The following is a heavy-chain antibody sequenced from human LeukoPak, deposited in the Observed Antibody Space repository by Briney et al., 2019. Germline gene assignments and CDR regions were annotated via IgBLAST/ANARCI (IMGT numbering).Heavy chain of an antibody. CDR2: IYYGGGT. D-gene: IGHD3-22*01. CDR3: ARSYDSRGYYYYGMDV. J-gene: IGHJ6*02. Sequence: SETLSLTCTVSGGSISSNDYYWSWIRQPPGKGLEWIGYIYYGGGTYHSPSLKSRLSISVDTSKNQFSLKLNSVTAADTAVYYCARSYDSRGYYYYGMDVWGQGTTVTVSS. V-gene: IGHV4-30-4*02. CDR1: GGSISSNDYY.